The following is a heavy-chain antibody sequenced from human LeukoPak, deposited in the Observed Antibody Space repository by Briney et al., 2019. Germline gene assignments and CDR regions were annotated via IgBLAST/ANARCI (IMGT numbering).Heavy chain of an antibody. CDR2: ISSSGSTI. D-gene: IGHD1-1*01. V-gene: IGHV3-11*01. J-gene: IGHJ6*02. CDR1: GFTFSDYY. Sequence: GGSLRLSCAASGFTFSDYYMSWIRQAPGKGLEWVSYISSSGSTIYYADSVKGRFTISRDNAKNSLYLQMNSLRAEDTAVYYCARGLEAPGYYYYGMDVWGQGTTVTVSS. CDR3: ARGLEAPGYYYYGMDV.